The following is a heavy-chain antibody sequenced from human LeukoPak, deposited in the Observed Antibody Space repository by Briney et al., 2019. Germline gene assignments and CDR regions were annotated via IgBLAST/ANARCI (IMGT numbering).Heavy chain of an antibody. CDR2: IYYSGST. J-gene: IGHJ5*02. CDR1: GGSISSYY. Sequence: ASETLSLTCTVSGGSISSYYWSWIRQPPGKGLEWIGYIYYSGSTNYNPSLKSRVTISVDTSKNQFSLKLSSVTAADTAVYYCARLPPYDFWSGAGWFDPWGQGTLVTVSS. CDR3: ARLPPYDFWSGAGWFDP. V-gene: IGHV4-59*01. D-gene: IGHD3-3*01.